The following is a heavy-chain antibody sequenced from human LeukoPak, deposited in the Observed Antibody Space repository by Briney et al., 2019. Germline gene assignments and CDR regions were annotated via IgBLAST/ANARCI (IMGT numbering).Heavy chain of an antibody. D-gene: IGHD3-9*01. CDR1: GFTVSSNY. J-gene: IGHJ4*02. CDR2: IYGGGST. Sequence: PGGSLRLSCAASGFTVSSNYMTWVRPAPGKGLEWVSVIYGGGSTYYADSVKGRFTISRDNSKNTLYLQMSTLRVEDTSVYYCASDKTGTWGPDYWGQGTLVTVSS. V-gene: IGHV3-66*01. CDR3: ASDKTGTWGPDY.